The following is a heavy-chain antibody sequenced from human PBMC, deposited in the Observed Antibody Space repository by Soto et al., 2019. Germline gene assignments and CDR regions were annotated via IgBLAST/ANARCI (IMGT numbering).Heavy chain of an antibody. J-gene: IGHJ4*02. CDR2: IYYSGST. D-gene: IGHD2-21*01. CDR1: GGSISSSSYY. Sequence: SETLSLTCTVSGGSISSSSYYWGWIRQPPGKGLEWIGSIYYSGSTYYNPSLKSRVTISVDTSKNQFSLKLSSVTAADTAVYYCASRDWDFDYWGQGTLVTVSS. V-gene: IGHV4-39*01. CDR3: ASRDWDFDY.